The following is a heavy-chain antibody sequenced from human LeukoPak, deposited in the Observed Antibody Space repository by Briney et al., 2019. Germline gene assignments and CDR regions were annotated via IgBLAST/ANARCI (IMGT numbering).Heavy chain of an antibody. J-gene: IGHJ4*02. Sequence: GGSLRLSCAASGFTFSSYSMNWVRQAPGKGLEWVSSISSSSYIYYADSVKGRFTISRDNAKNSLYLQMNSLRAEDTAVYYCARDVDYYDSSGYYQRCFDYWGQGTLVTVSS. CDR1: GFTFSSYS. CDR2: ISSSSYI. V-gene: IGHV3-21*01. D-gene: IGHD3-22*01. CDR3: ARDVDYYDSSGYYQRCFDY.